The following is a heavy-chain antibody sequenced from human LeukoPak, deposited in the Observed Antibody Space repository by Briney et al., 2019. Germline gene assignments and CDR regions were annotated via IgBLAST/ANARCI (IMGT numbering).Heavy chain of an antibody. CDR3: ARRYAAAASWFDY. V-gene: IGHV4-39*01. CDR1: GGSISSSTYY. Sequence: SSETLSLTCTVSGGSISSSTYYWGWIRQPPGKGLEWIGSIYYSGSTYYNPSLKSRVTISVDTSKNQFSLKLSSVTAADTAVYYCARRYAAAASWFDYWGQGTLVTVSS. J-gene: IGHJ4*02. D-gene: IGHD6-13*01. CDR2: IYYSGST.